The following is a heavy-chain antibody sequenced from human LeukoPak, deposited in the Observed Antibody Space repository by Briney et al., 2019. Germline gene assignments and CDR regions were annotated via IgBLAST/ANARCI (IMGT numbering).Heavy chain of an antibody. Sequence: GGSLRLSCAASGFTFSSYAMNWVRQAPGKGLEWVSGITGSGGSIYYADSVKGRFSISRDNSKNTLNLQMNSLRAEDTAVYYCAKDSSFCRGGSCYITKPYYFDYWGQGTLVTVSS. D-gene: IGHD2-15*01. V-gene: IGHV3-23*01. CDR3: AKDSSFCRGGSCYITKPYYFDY. J-gene: IGHJ4*02. CDR2: ITGSGGSI. CDR1: GFTFSSYA.